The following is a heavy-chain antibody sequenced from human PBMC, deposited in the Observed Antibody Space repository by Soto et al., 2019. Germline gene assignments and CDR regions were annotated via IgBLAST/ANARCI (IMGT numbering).Heavy chain of an antibody. CDR1: GGSLNNFY. CDR2: IHASGNT. Sequence: TLSLPCSVSGGSLNNFYWNWIRQTAGKGLEWSGRIHASGNTNDNPSLKSRATLSVDTSKNQFSLKVRSVTAADTAVYYCARSSHKESWFDPWGQGTLVTVSS. D-gene: IGHD6-19*01. J-gene: IGHJ5*02. CDR3: ARSSHKESWFDP. V-gene: IGHV4-4*07.